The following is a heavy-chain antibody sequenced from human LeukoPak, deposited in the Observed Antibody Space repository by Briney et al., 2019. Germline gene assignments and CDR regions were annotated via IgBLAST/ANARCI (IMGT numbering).Heavy chain of an antibody. V-gene: IGHV3-30*18. D-gene: IGHD2-2*01. CDR1: GFTFSSYG. J-gene: IGHJ4*02. CDR2: ISYDGSNK. CDR3: AKPFDDCSSTSCRDY. Sequence: PGGSLRLSCAASGFTFSSYGMHWVRQAPGKGLEWVAVISYDGSNKYYADSVKGRFTISRDNSKNTLYLQMNSLRAEDMAVYYCAKPFDDCSSTSCRDYWGQGTLVTVSS.